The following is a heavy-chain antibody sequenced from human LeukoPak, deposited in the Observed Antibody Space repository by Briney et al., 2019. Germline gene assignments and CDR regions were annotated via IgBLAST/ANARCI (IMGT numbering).Heavy chain of an antibody. D-gene: IGHD4-17*01. CDR2: ISSSSAYT. CDR1: GFTFSDYY. CDR3: ARARVMDDYGDFRIK. Sequence: GGSLRLTCAASGFTFSDYYMSWIRQAPGKGLEWVSYISSSSAYTNYADSVKGRFTISRDNAKNSLSLQMNGLRAEDTAVYYCARARVMDDYGDFRIKWGQGTLVTVSS. V-gene: IGHV3-11*06. J-gene: IGHJ4*02.